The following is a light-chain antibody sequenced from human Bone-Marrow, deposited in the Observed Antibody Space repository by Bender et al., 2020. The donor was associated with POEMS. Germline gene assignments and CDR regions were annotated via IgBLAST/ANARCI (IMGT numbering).Light chain of an antibody. Sequence: SFDLTQPPSVSVSPGQTATITCSGDALANQYAYWYQQKPGQAPVLVIYEDIKRPSGIPERFSGSSSGTMATLTISGAQVEDEADYYCYSTDNTRDRGVFGGGTRLTVL. J-gene: IGLJ3*02. CDR3: YSTDNTRDRGV. CDR2: EDI. CDR1: ALANQY. V-gene: IGLV3-10*01.